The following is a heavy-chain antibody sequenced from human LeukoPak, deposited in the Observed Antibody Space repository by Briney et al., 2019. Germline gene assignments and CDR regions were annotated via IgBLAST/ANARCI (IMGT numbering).Heavy chain of an antibody. Sequence: PSETLSLTCTVSGGSISSYYWSWIRQPAGKGLEWIGRINASGTTRYNPSLKSRVTISVDTSKNQFSLKLSSVTAADTAVYYCARGGDYYDSSGYYYYFDYWGQGTLVTVSS. V-gene: IGHV4-4*07. CDR2: INASGTT. J-gene: IGHJ4*02. CDR3: ARGGDYYDSSGYYYYFDY. CDR1: GGSISSYY. D-gene: IGHD3-22*01.